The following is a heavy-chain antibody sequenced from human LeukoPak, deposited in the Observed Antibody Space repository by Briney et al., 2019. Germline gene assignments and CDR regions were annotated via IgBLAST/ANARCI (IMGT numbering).Heavy chain of an antibody. J-gene: IGHJ4*02. CDR3: VRDRNWGFDY. V-gene: IGHV3-48*01. D-gene: IGHD7-27*01. CDR1: GFNFSAYG. CDR2: INTKSKTM. Sequence: GGSLRLSCAASGFNFSAYGMHWVRQAPGKGLEWVSFINTKSKTMYYTDSVRGRFTISRDNTKNSLYLQMNSLRAEDTALYYCVRDRNWGFDYWGQGALVTVSS.